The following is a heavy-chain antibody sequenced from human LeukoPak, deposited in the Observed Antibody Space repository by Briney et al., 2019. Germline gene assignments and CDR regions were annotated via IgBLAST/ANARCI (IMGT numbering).Heavy chain of an antibody. CDR3: AREVAGRLKVDSAFDI. V-gene: IGHV1-46*01. Sequence: ASVKVSCKASGYTFTSYYMHWVRQAPGQGLEWMGIINPSGGSTSYAQKFQGRVTMTRDTSTSTVYMELSSLRSEDTAVYYCAREVAGRLKVDSAFDIWGQGTMVTVSS. D-gene: IGHD2-15*01. J-gene: IGHJ3*02. CDR2: INPSGGST. CDR1: GYTFTSYY.